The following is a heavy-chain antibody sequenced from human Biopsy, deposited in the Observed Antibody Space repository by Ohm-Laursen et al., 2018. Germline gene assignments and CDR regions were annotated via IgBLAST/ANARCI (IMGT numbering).Heavy chain of an antibody. CDR2: ITHDGSKT. V-gene: IGHV3-30*18. CDR3: TKERRGWYSER. D-gene: IGHD6-19*01. CDR1: GFTFSDYA. Sequence: SSLRLSCAASGFTFSDYAMHWVRQAPGKGLEWVAIITHDGSKTYYADSVEGRFTISRDQFKSTVYLQLNSLRTEDTAIYYCTKERRGWYSERWGQGTLVTVSS. J-gene: IGHJ4*02.